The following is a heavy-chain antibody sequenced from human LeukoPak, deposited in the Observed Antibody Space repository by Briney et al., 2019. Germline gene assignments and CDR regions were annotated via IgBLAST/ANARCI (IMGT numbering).Heavy chain of an antibody. Sequence: ASVKVSCKASGYTFTSYGISWVRQAPGQGLEWMGWISAYNGNTNYAQKLQGRVTMTTDTSTSTAYMELRSLRSDDTAVYYCARPSFHCSSASCYTGYGMDVWGQGTTVTVSS. J-gene: IGHJ6*02. CDR3: ARPSFHCSSASCYTGYGMDV. CDR2: ISAYNGNT. CDR1: GYTFTSYG. V-gene: IGHV1-18*01. D-gene: IGHD2-2*02.